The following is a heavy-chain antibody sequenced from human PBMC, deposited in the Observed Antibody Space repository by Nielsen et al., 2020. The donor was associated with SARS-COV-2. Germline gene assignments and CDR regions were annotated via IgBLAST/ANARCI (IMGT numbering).Heavy chain of an antibody. CDR1: GFTFSDYY. J-gene: IGHJ3*02. D-gene: IGHD3-3*01. Sequence: GESLKISCAASGFTFSDYYMSWIRQAPGKGLEWVSYISSSGSTIYYADSVKGRFTISRDNAKNSLYLQMNSLRAEDTAVYYCARVNRITIFGVVVIDAFDIWGQGTMVTVSS. CDR3: ARVNRITIFGVVVIDAFDI. V-gene: IGHV3-11*01. CDR2: ISSSGSTI.